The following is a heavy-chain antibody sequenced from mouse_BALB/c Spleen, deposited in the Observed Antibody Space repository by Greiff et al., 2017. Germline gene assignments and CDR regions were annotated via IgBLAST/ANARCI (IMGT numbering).Heavy chain of an antibody. D-gene: IGHD2-4*01. V-gene: IGHV1-9*01. J-gene: IGHJ4*01. Sequence: VKLQESGAELMKPGASVKISCKATGYTFSSYWIEWVKQRPGHGLEWIGEILPGSGSTNYNEKFKGKATFTADTSSNTAYMQLSSLTSEDSAVYYCARRGLRAAMDYWGQGTSVTVSS. CDR2: ILPGSGST. CDR1: GYTFSSYW. CDR3: ARRGLRAAMDY.